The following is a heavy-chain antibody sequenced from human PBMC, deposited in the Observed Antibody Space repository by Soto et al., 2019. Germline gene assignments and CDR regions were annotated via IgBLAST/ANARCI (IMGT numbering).Heavy chain of an antibody. Sequence: ESGGGVVQPGRSLRLSCAASGFTFSSYGMHWVRQAPGKGLEWVAVISYDGSNKYYADSVKGRFTISRDNSKNTLYLQMNSLRAEDTAVYYCAKDRGYSFYYYGMDVWGQGTTVTVSS. D-gene: IGHD5-18*01. V-gene: IGHV3-30*18. CDR1: GFTFSSYG. J-gene: IGHJ6*02. CDR3: AKDRGYSFYYYGMDV. CDR2: ISYDGSNK.